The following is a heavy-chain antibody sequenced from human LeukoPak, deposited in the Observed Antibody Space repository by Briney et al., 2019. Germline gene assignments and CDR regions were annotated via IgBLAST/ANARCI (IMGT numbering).Heavy chain of an antibody. D-gene: IGHD3-3*01. V-gene: IGHV4-39*07. Sequence: PSETLSLTCTVSGGSISSSSYYWGWIRQPPGQGLEWIGSIYYSGSTYYNPSLKSRVTISVDTSKNQFSLKLSSVTAADTAVYYCARGPLYYDFWSGKLPGGAFDIWGQGTMVTVSS. CDR2: IYYSGST. CDR1: GGSISSSSYY. J-gene: IGHJ3*02. CDR3: ARGPLYYDFWSGKLPGGAFDI.